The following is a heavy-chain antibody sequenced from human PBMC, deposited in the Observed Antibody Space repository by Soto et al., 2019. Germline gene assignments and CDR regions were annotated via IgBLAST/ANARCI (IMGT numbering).Heavy chain of an antibody. CDR3: ARRGEHYYGLDV. D-gene: IGHD2-21*01. CDR1: GFTFKRYW. CDR2: VNSDGSYT. J-gene: IGHJ6*02. Sequence: EVQLVESGGGLVQPGGSLRLSCAASGFTFKRYWMHWVRQAPGKGLVWVSRVNSDGSYTNYADYVKGRFTISRDNAKNTLYLQMNSLRDEDTAVYYCARRGEHYYGLDVGGQGTTVIVSS. V-gene: IGHV3-74*01.